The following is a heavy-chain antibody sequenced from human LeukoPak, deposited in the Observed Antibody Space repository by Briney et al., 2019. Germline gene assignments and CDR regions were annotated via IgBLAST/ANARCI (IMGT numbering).Heavy chain of an antibody. J-gene: IGHJ5*02. CDR2: ISGSGGST. CDR1: GFTFSSYA. CDR3: AKVRYCSSTSCYTGSFDP. V-gene: IGHV3-23*01. D-gene: IGHD2-2*02. Sequence: GGSLRLSCAASGFTFSSYAMSWVRQAPGKGLEWVSAISGSGGSTYYADSVKGRFTISRDNSKNTLYLQMNSLRAEDTAVYYCAKVRYCSSTSCYTGSFDPWSQGTLVTVSS.